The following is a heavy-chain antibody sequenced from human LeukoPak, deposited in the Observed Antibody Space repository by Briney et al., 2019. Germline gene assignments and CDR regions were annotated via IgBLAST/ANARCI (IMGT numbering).Heavy chain of an antibody. V-gene: IGHV1-69*13. CDR2: IIPIFGTA. D-gene: IGHD3-10*01. CDR1: GGTFSSYA. J-gene: IGHJ6*02. CDR3: ARCALTMVRGVKSYYYYGMDV. Sequence: GASVKVSCKASGGTFSSYAISWVRQAPGQGLEWMGGIIPIFGTANYAQKFQGRVTITADESTSTAYMELSSLRSEDTAVYYCARCALTMVRGVKSYYYYGMDVWGQGTTVTVSS.